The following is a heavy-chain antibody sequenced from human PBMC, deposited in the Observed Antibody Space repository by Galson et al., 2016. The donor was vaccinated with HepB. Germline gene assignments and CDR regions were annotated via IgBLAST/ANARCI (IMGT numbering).Heavy chain of an antibody. CDR1: GYTFTSYD. CDR3: ARAEYASPTGANRFDY. V-gene: IGHV1-8*02. Sequence: PVKVSCKASGYTFTSYDIHWVRQATGQGLEWMGWMNPNSGNTGYAQKFQGRVTLTRSTSKSTVYMELSSLRSEDMAMYYCARAEYASPTGANRFDYWGQGTLVTVSS. J-gene: IGHJ4*02. D-gene: IGHD2-2*01. CDR2: MNPNSGNT.